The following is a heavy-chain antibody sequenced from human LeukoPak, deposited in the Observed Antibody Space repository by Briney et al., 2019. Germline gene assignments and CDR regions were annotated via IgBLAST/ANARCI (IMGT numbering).Heavy chain of an antibody. D-gene: IGHD5-24*01. CDR3: ARQLGDGYNLVYWFDP. Sequence: KPSETLSLTCTVSGGSISSTSYYWGWIRQSPGKGLEWIGSVYYTGSTQDNPSLKGRVTISEDTSKNQFSLKLTSVTAEDTAVYYCARQLGDGYNLVYWFDPWGQGTLVIVSS. J-gene: IGHJ5*02. CDR2: VYYTGST. CDR1: GGSISSTSYY. V-gene: IGHV4-39*01.